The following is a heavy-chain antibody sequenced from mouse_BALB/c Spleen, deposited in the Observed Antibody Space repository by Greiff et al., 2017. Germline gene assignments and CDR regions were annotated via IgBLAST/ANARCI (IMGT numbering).Heavy chain of an antibody. CDR1: GYTFSSYW. D-gene: IGHD2-2*01. Sequence: VMLVESGAELMKPGASVKISCKATGYTFSSYWIEWVKQRPGHGLEWIGEILPGSGSTNYNEKFKGKATFTADTSSNTAYMQLSSLTSEDSAVYYCARRGYDFAYWGQGTLVTVSA. J-gene: IGHJ3*01. V-gene: IGHV1-9*01. CDR3: ARRGYDFAY. CDR2: ILPGSGST.